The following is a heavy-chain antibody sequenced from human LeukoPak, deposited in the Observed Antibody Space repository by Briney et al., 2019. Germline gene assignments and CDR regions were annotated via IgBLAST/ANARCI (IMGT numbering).Heavy chain of an antibody. CDR2: IRSKAYGGTT. Sequence: GGSLRLSCSASGFXFGDYAISWVRQAPGKGLEWVGFIRSKAYGGTTEYAASVEGRFTISRDDSKSIAYLQMNSPKTEDTAVYYCSRDLNWSFDYWGQGTLVTVSS. V-gene: IGHV3-49*04. J-gene: IGHJ4*02. D-gene: IGHD1-1*01. CDR1: GFXFGDYA. CDR3: SRDLNWSFDY.